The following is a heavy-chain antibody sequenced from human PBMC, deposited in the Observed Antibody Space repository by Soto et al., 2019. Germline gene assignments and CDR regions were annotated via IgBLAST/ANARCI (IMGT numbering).Heavy chain of an antibody. V-gene: IGHV1-3*01. D-gene: IGHD6-6*01. Sequence: GASVKVSCKASGYTLSNYAMHWVRQAPGQRLEWMGWINAGNGDIKYSQKFQGRVSITRDTSANTAYMELSSLRFEDTAVYYCARTSSSRGFDYWGQGTLVTVSS. CDR1: GYTLSNYA. J-gene: IGHJ4*02. CDR3: ARTSSSRGFDY. CDR2: INAGNGDI.